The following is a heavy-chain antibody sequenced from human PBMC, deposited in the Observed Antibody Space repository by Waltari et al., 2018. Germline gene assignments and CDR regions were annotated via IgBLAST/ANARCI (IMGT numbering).Heavy chain of an antibody. D-gene: IGHD3-22*01. CDR2: IIPILGIA. CDR3: ARAESSGYYDY. J-gene: IGHJ4*02. CDR1: GGPFSSYA. V-gene: IGHV1-69*04. Sequence: QVQLVQSGAEVKKPGSSVKVSCKASGGPFSSYAISWVRQAPGQGLEWMGRIIPILGIANYAQKFQGRVTITADKSTSTAYMELSSLRSEDTAVYYCARAESSGYYDYWGQGTLVTVSS.